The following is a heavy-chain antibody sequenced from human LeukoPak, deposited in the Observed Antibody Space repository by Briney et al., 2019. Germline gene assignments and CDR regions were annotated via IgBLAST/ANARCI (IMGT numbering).Heavy chain of an antibody. V-gene: IGHV3-11*01. CDR3: AGRPAIDIVVVPAAMDGDWFDP. CDR2: ISSSGSTI. D-gene: IGHD2-2*01. Sequence: GGSLRLSCAAAGFTFSDYCMSWIRQAPGKGLEWVSYISSSGSTIYYADSVKGRFTISRDNATNSLYLQMTSLRAEDTAVYYCAGRPAIDIVVVPAAMDGDWFDPWGQGTLVTVSS. J-gene: IGHJ5*02. CDR1: GFTFSDYC.